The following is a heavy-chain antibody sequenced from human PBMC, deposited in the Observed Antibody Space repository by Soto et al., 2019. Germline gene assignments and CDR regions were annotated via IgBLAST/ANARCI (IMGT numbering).Heavy chain of an antibody. D-gene: IGHD2-21*02. Sequence: GGSLRLSCAASGFAFRTYAMAWVRQAPGKGLEWVSGIWGSGDRTFYADSVKGRFTISRDNSRNTLYLQMYSLTAEDTALYYCAKTGPYCGGDCSRYFYGMDVWGQGTTVTVSS. CDR2: IWGSGDRT. CDR3: AKTGPYCGGDCSRYFYGMDV. V-gene: IGHV3-23*01. J-gene: IGHJ6*02. CDR1: GFAFRTYA.